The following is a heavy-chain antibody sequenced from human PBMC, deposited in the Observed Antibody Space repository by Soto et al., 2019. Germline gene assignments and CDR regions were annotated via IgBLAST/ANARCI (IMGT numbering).Heavy chain of an antibody. J-gene: IGHJ4*02. CDR3: STVHHASSSWFDY. CDR2: FDPEDVET. Sequence: ASVKVSCKVSGYTLTELSMHWVRQAPGKGLEWMGGFDPEDVETIYAQKFQGRVTMTEDTSTDTAYIELSSLRSEDTAVFYCSTVHHASSSWFDYWGQGTLVTVSS. D-gene: IGHD6-13*01. CDR1: GYTLTELS. V-gene: IGHV1-24*01.